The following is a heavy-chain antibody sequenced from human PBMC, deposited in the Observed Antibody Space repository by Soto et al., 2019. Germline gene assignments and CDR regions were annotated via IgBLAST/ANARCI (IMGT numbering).Heavy chain of an antibody. CDR3: ARARITMVREVIKYNMDV. CDR1: GGSISSYY. V-gene: IGHV4-59*01. D-gene: IGHD3-10*01. J-gene: IGHJ6*02. CDR2: IYNSGST. Sequence: SETLSLTCTVSGGSISSYYWSWIRRPPGKGLEWIGYIYNSGSTHSNPSLQSRVTISVDTSKNQFSLKLSSVTAADTGIYYCARARITMVREVIKYNMDVWGQGTTVTLSS.